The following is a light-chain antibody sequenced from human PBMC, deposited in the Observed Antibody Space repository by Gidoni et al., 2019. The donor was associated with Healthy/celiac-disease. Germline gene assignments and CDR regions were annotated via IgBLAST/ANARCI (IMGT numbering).Light chain of an antibody. CDR1: QSVSSN. Sequence: EIVMTQSPATLSVSPGARATLSFRAGQSVSSNLAWYQQKPGQAPRLLIYGASTRATGIPARFSGSGSGTEFTLTISSLQSEDFAVYYCQQYNNWPPLTFGGGTKVEIK. J-gene: IGKJ4*01. CDR3: QQYNNWPPLT. CDR2: GAS. V-gene: IGKV3-15*01.